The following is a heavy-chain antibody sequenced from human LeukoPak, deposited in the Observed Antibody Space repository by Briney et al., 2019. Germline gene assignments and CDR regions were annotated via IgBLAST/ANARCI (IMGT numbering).Heavy chain of an antibody. D-gene: IGHD3-16*02. Sequence: GGSLRLSCVGSGFTFSSYWMAWVRQAPGKGLEWVANINYYGGEKYYADSVKGRFTISRDNSKNTLYLQMNSLRAEDTAVYYCAKDLRLGELSFFDYWGQGTLVTVSS. CDR1: GFTFSSYW. CDR2: INYYGGEK. J-gene: IGHJ4*02. V-gene: IGHV3-7*03. CDR3: AKDLRLGELSFFDY.